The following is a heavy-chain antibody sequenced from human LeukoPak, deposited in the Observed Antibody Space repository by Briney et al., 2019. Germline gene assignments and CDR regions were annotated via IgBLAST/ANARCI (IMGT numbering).Heavy chain of an antibody. CDR3: ARRNGCNSDY. Sequence: PSETLSLTCTVSGGSISSSNYYWGWIRQPPGKGLEWIGYIYYSGSTNYNPSLKSRVTISVDTSKNQFSLKLSSVTAADTAVYYCARRNGCNSDYWGQGTLVTVSS. CDR2: IYYSGST. V-gene: IGHV4-61*05. CDR1: GGSISSSNYY. D-gene: IGHD5-24*01. J-gene: IGHJ4*02.